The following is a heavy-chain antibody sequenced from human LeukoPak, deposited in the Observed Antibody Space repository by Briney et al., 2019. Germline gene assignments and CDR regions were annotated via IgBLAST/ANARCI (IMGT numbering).Heavy chain of an antibody. D-gene: IGHD2-2*01. CDR3: ARHMRGAHFDF. CDR1: GGSISTYY. J-gene: IGHJ4*02. Sequence: PSETLSLTCTVSGGSISTYYWSWIRQPPGKGLEWIGYISCSGSTNYHPSLKSRVTISVDTSKNQFSLKLTSVTAADAAVYYCARHMRGAHFDFWGQGTLVTVSS. V-gene: IGHV4-59*01. CDR2: ISCSGST.